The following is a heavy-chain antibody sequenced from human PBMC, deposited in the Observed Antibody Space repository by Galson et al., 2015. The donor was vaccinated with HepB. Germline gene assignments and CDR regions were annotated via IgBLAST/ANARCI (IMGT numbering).Heavy chain of an antibody. Sequence: SLRLSCAASGFTFTTYAMRWVRQAPGQGLEWVSGISGSATRTYYAASVKGRFIISRDNSKNTLYLQMNSLRAEDTAVYYCAKPSPYYYDSSGYHYYYGVDVWGQGTTVTVSS. CDR3: AKPSPYYYDSSGYHYYYGVDV. CDR1: GFTFTTYA. CDR2: ISGSATRT. D-gene: IGHD3-22*01. V-gene: IGHV3-23*01. J-gene: IGHJ6*02.